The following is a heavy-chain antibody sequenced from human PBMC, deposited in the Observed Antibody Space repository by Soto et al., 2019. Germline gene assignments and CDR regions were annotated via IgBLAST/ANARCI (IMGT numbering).Heavy chain of an antibody. CDR3: ARRGPGTYLDY. Sequence: GGSLRLSCAASGFTFSSYAMNWVRQAPGKGLEWVSVISGRGSSTYYTDSVKGRFTISRDNSKNTLYLQMNSLRAEDTAVYYCARRGPGTYLDYWGQGTLVSVSS. D-gene: IGHD6-13*01. CDR1: GFTFSSYA. J-gene: IGHJ4*02. CDR2: ISGRGSST. V-gene: IGHV3-23*01.